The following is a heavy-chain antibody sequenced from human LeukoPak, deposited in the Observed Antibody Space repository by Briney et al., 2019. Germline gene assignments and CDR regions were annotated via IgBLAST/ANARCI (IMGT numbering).Heavy chain of an antibody. CDR3: AKATVPLS. CDR1: GFTFSNYA. D-gene: IGHD2-2*01. Sequence: GESLKISCAASGFTFSNYAMSWVRQAPGKGLEWVSAISSSGATTYYADSVKGRFTISRDNSKNTLYLQMNSLRAEDTAVFYCAKATVPLSWGQGTLVTVSS. J-gene: IGHJ4*02. V-gene: IGHV3-23*01. CDR2: ISSSGATT.